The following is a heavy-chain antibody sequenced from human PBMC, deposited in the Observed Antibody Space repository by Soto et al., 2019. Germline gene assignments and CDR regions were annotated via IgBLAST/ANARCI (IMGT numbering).Heavy chain of an antibody. V-gene: IGHV1-69*13. D-gene: IGHD3-3*01. CDR1: GGTFSSYA. J-gene: IGHJ4*02. CDR2: IIPIFGTA. CDR3: ARRDTSGFLRYFDN. Sequence: SVKVSCKASGGTFSSYAISWVRQAPGQGLEWMGGIIPIFGTANYAQKFQGRVTITADESTSTAYMELSSLRSEDTAVYYCARRDTSGFLRYFDNWGQGTLVTVSS.